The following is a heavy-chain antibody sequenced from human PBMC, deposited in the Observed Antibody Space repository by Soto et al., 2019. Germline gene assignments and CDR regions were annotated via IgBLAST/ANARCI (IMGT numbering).Heavy chain of an antibody. D-gene: IGHD2-15*01. Sequence: GGSLRLSCAASGFTFSSYWRSWVRQAPGKGLEWVANIKQDGSEKYYVDSVKGRFTISRDNAKNSLYLQMNSLRAVDTAVYYCASHPRYCSGGSCYSEYFQHWGQGTLVTVSS. CDR3: ASHPRYCSGGSCYSEYFQH. CDR2: IKQDGSEK. CDR1: GFTFSSYW. J-gene: IGHJ1*01. V-gene: IGHV3-7*01.